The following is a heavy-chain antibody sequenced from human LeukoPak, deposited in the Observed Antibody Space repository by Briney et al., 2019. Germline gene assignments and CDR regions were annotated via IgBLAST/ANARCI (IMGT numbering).Heavy chain of an antibody. Sequence: RSGGSLRLSCAASGFTFSSYDMHWVRQATGKGLEWFSAIGTAGDTYYPVSVKGRFTISRENAKNSLYLQMNSLRAGDTAVYYCARAGYGGYVHNYCYGMDVWGQGTTVTVSS. J-gene: IGHJ6*02. CDR2: IGTAGDT. CDR3: ARAGYGGYVHNYCYGMDV. D-gene: IGHD5-12*01. CDR1: GFTFSSYD. V-gene: IGHV3-13*01.